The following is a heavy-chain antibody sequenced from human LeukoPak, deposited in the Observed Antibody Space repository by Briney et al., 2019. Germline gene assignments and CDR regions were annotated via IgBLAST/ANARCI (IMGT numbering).Heavy chain of an antibody. CDR2: IYPGGSNG. CDR3: AKDFHSAWFVL. Sequence: GESLKISCKCSGFDFTAYGIAWVRQMPGKGLEWMGNIYPGGSNGRYSPSFQGQVTMSADKSITTDYLQWSSLKASDTAMYYGAKDFHSAWFVLWGQACLLTV. V-gene: IGHV5-51*01. D-gene: IGHD3-3*01. CDR1: GFDFTAYG. J-gene: IGHJ4*02.